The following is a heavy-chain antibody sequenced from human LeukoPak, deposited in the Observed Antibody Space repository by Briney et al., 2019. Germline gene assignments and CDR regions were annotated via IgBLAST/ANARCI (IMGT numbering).Heavy chain of an antibody. Sequence: PGGSLRLSCAASGFTFSTYWMSWVRQAPGKGLDWVSGIGASGADTYYADSAKGRFTVSRDNSKNTLYLQMSSLRADDTAVYFCAKRPRDSSGYYLGAFDGWGQGTTVTVSS. CDR3: AKRPRDSSGYYLGAFDG. V-gene: IGHV3-23*01. J-gene: IGHJ3*01. CDR2: IGASGADT. D-gene: IGHD3-22*01. CDR1: GFTFSTYW.